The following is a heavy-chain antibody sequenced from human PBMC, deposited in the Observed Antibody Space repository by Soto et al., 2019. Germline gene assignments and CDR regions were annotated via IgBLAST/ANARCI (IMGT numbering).Heavy chain of an antibody. D-gene: IGHD2-15*01. CDR3: ARHYSSGPYVYCSGGSCYFDY. CDR1: GGSISSYY. Sequence: PSETLSLTCTVSGGSISSYYWSWIRQPPGKGLEWIGYIYYSGSTKSNPSLESRVTISVDTSKNQFSLKLSSVTAADTAVYYCARHYSSGPYVYCSGGSCYFDYWGQGTLVTVSS. J-gene: IGHJ4*02. V-gene: IGHV4-59*08. CDR2: IYYSGST.